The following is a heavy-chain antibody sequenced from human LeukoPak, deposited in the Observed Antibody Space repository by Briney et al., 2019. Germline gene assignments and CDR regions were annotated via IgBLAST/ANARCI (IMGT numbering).Heavy chain of an antibody. CDR2: ISGSGGST. CDR1: GFTFSSYA. J-gene: IGHJ4*02. CDR3: AKEEIRAVTGYYFDY. D-gene: IGHD3-9*01. Sequence: GGSLRLSCAASGFTFSSYATSWVRQAPGKGLEWVSAISGSGGSTYYADSVKGRFTISRDNSKNTLYLQMNSLRAEDTAVYYCAKEEIRAVTGYYFDYWGQGTLVTVSS. V-gene: IGHV3-23*01.